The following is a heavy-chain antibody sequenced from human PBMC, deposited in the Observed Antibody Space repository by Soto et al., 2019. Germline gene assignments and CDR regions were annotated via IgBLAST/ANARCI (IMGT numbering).Heavy chain of an antibody. V-gene: IGHV2-5*02. CDR2: IYWDDGK. CDR1: GFSLSTSGVG. CDR3: AHRLGSWLDY. J-gene: IGHJ4*02. D-gene: IGHD5-12*01. Sequence: QITLKESGPTLVKPTQTLMLTCTFSGFSLSTSGVGVGWIRQPPGKALEWLALIYWDDGKRYSPSLKSRLTTXXATSKNQVVPTMTNMDPVDTATYYCAHRLGSWLDYWGQGTLVTVSS.